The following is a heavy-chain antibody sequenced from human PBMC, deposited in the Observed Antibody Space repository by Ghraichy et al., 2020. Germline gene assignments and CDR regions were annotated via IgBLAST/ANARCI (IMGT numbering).Heavy chain of an antibody. CDR1: GFTFSSYA. J-gene: IGHJ4*02. D-gene: IGHD5-18*01. CDR2: ISGSGGST. CDR3: AKGRGTWIQLWALFDY. V-gene: IGHV3-23*01. Sequence: GESLNISCAASGFTFSSYAMSWVRQAPGKGLEWVSAISGSGGSTYYADSVKGRFTISRDNSKNTLYLQMNSLRAEDTAVYYCAKGRGTWIQLWALFDYWGQGTLVTVSS.